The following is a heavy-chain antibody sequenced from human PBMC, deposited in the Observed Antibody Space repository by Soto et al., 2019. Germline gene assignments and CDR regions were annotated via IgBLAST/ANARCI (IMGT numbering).Heavy chain of an antibody. CDR3: ARSGPVLRYFDWYYFEY. D-gene: IGHD3-9*01. J-gene: IGHJ4*02. CDR2: INDRXST. V-gene: IGHV4-34*01. Sequence: SETLSLMCAVYVGSFSGYYWRWIRHPPGEGLEWIGEINDRXSTNYNPSLKRRVTISVDTSKNQFSLKLSSVTDADTAVYYCARSGPVLRYFDWYYFEYWRQGTLVTVSS. CDR1: VGSFSGYY.